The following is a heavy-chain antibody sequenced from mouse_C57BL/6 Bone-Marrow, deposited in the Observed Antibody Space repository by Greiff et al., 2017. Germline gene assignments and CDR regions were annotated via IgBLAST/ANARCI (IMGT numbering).Heavy chain of an antibody. CDR1: GYTFTSYT. Sequence: VQLQQSGAELARPGASVKMSCKASGYTFTSYTMHWVKQRPGQGLEWIGYINPSSGYTKYNQKFKDKATLTEDKSSSTAYMQLSSLTSEDSAVYYCASSYDGYYTDAMDYWGQGTSVTVSS. V-gene: IGHV1-4*01. D-gene: IGHD2-3*01. J-gene: IGHJ4*01. CDR3: ASSYDGYYTDAMDY. CDR2: INPSSGYT.